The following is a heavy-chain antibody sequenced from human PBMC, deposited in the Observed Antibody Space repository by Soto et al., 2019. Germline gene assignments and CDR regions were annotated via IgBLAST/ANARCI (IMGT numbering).Heavy chain of an antibody. CDR3: AREEWFGVDY. V-gene: IGHV3-11*01. D-gene: IGHD3-10*01. Sequence: VQLVESGGGLVKPGGSLRLSCAASGFTLSDHYMSCIRQAPGKGLEWVSYISASGSTIYYADSVKGRFTISKDDAKNSLYLKMNSLRAEDTAAYYCAREEWFGVDYWGQGTLVTVSS. J-gene: IGHJ4*02. CDR2: ISASGSTI. CDR1: GFTLSDHY.